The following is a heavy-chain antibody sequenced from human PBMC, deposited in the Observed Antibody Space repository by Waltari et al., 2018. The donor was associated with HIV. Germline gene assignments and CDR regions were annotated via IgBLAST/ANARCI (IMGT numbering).Heavy chain of an antibody. CDR2: FDPEDDET. CDR3: ATDFSGMVRAYSYYSLDV. V-gene: IGHV1-24*01. CDR1: GHTLSELS. Sequence: QVQLVQSGAEVKKPGASVKVSCTVSGHTLSELSMPWVRQVPGKGLEWMGNFDPEDDETIYAQKFQGRVTMTEDTSSDTAYMELSSLTSGDTAVYYCATDFSGMVRAYSYYSLDVWGQGTTVTVSS. J-gene: IGHJ6*02. D-gene: IGHD3-10*01.